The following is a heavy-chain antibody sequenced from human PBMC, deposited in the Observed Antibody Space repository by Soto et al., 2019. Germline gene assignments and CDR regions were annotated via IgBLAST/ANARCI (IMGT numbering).Heavy chain of an antibody. CDR2: VYHTGDT. CDR1: GGTVASSHW. Sequence: SETLSLTCGASGGTVASSHWWSWVRQSPGGGLEWIGNVYHTGDTNLNPSLQSRVTISVDKSNNQFSLRLNSLTAADTAVYFCAREIVTAGGNNYFDPWGPGTLVTVSS. D-gene: IGHD2-21*02. V-gene: IGHV4-4*02. CDR3: AREIVTAGGNNYFDP. J-gene: IGHJ5*02.